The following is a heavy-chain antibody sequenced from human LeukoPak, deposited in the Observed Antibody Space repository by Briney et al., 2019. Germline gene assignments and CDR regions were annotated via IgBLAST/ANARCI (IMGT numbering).Heavy chain of an antibody. V-gene: IGHV3-53*01. Sequence: GGSLRLSCAASGFSVRSNYMSWVRQSPRKGLEWVSIMYSGGSTDYADSVKGRFIISRDHSKNTLYLQMNSLRVEDTAVYYCARDRYCSGGSRYGDAFDIWGQGTMVTVSS. D-gene: IGHD2-15*01. CDR1: GFSVRSNY. CDR2: MYSGGST. CDR3: ARDRYCSGGSRYGDAFDI. J-gene: IGHJ3*02.